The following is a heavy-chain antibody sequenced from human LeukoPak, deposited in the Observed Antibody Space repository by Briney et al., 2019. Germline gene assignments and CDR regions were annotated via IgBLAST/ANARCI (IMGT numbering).Heavy chain of an antibody. Sequence: PSETLSLTCTVSGDSTSSDRYYGGWVRQPPGKGLEWIGNIYYSGSTYYNPSLKSRVTMSVGTSKNQFFLKLNSVTAADTAVYYCARGRPYSGGYHLDYWGQGTLVTDSA. V-gene: IGHV4-39*01. J-gene: IGHJ4*02. CDR3: ARGRPYSGGYHLDY. CDR2: IYYSGST. D-gene: IGHD1-26*01. CDR1: GDSTSSDRYY.